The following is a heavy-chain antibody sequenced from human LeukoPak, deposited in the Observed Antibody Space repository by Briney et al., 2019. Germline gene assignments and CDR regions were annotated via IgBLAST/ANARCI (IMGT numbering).Heavy chain of an antibody. J-gene: IGHJ4*02. CDR2: IYYSGST. CDR3: ARDSTHDSR. V-gene: IGHV4-39*07. Sequence: PSETLSLTCTASGGSISSSSYYWGWIRQPPGKGLEWIGSIYYSGSTYYNPSLKSRVTISVDTSKSQFSLKLSSVTAADTAVYYCARDSTHDSRWGQGTLVTVSS. CDR1: GGSISSSSYY. D-gene: IGHD2-15*01.